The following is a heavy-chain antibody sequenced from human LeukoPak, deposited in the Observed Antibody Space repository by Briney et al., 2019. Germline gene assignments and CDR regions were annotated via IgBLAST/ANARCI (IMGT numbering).Heavy chain of an antibody. V-gene: IGHV6-1*01. J-gene: IGHJ6*02. CDR2: TYYRSKLYK. D-gene: IGHD6-19*01. CDR3: ARDQGIAVAGGYYYYYYGMDV. Sequence: PSQTLSLTCAISGDNVSSNSAAWNWIRQSPSRGLEWLVRTYYRSKLYKDYAVSVKSRITINPDTSKNQFSLQLNSVTPEDTAVYYCARDQGIAVAGGYYYYYYGMDVWGQGTTVTVSS. CDR1: GDNVSSNSAA.